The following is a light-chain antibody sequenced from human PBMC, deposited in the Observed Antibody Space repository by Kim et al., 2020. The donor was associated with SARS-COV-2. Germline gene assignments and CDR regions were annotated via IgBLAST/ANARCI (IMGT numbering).Light chain of an antibody. CDR1: SSDVGSYNH. CDR2: DVS. J-gene: IGLJ3*02. V-gene: IGLV2-23*02. Sequence: GQSITISCTGTSSDVGSYNHVSWYQQHPGKAPKLMIYDVSKRPSGVSNRFSGSKSGNTASLTISGLQAEDEADYYCCSYTGSSTWVFGGGTQLTVL. CDR3: CSYTGSSTWV.